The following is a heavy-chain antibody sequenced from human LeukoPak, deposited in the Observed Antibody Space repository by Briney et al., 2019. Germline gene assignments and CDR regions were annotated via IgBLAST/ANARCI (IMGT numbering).Heavy chain of an antibody. CDR1: GGSISSYY. D-gene: IGHD4-17*01. Sequence: SETLSLTCTVSGGSISSYYWSWIRQPAGKGLEWIGRIYTSGSTNYNPSLKSRVTMSLDTSKSQFSLKLRSVTAADTAVYYCARAWFVYGDYGDSFDYWGQGNLVTVSS. J-gene: IGHJ4*02. CDR3: ARAWFVYGDYGDSFDY. CDR2: IYTSGST. V-gene: IGHV4-4*07.